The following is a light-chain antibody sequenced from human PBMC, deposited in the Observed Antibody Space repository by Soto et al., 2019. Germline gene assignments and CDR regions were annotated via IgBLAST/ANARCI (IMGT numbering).Light chain of an antibody. V-gene: IGKV3-11*01. CDR3: QQRTDWPMT. J-gene: IGKJ5*01. CDR2: GAS. Sequence: EVVLTQSPATLSLSPGGRATLSCRASQSVSSYLAWYQQRPGQAPRLLIYGASNRATGITARFSGSGSGTDFNLTISSLEAEDFGVYYCQQRTDWPMTFVQGTRLEI. CDR1: QSVSSY.